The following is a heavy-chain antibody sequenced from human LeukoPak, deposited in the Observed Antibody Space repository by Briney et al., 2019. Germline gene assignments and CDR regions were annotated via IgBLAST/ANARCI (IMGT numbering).Heavy chain of an antibody. CDR3: ARDLMEAFDI. CDR1: GGSFSGYY. J-gene: IGHJ3*02. D-gene: IGHD3-10*01. CDR2: INHSGST. V-gene: IGHV4-34*01. Sequence: SETLSLTRAVYGGSFSGYYWSWIRQPPGKGLEWIGEINHSGSTNYNPSLKSRVTISVDRSKNQFSLKLSSVTAADMAVYYCARDLMEAFDIWGQGTMVTVSS.